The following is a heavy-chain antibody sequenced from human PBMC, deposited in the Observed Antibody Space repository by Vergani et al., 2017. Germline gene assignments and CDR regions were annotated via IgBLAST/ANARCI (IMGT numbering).Heavy chain of an antibody. Sequence: QVQLQESGPGLVKPSQTLSLTCTVSGGSISSGGYYWSWIRQHPGKGLEWIGYIYYSGSTYYNPSLKSRVTISVDTSKNQFSLKLSSVTAADTAVYYCAKEATGDSYGLNRAFDPWGQGTLVTVSS. J-gene: IGHJ5*02. CDR2: IYYSGST. D-gene: IGHD5-18*01. CDR3: AKEATGDSYGLNRAFDP. CDR1: GGSISSGGYY. V-gene: IGHV4-31*03.